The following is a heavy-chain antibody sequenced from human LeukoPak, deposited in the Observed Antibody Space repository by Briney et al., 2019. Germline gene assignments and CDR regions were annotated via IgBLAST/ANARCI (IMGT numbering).Heavy chain of an antibody. CDR1: GFTFSSYA. CDR3: VRNGDYYRLDY. Sequence: GGSLRLSCAASGFTFSSYAMSWVRQAPGKGLEWVSAISGSGGSTYYADSVKGRFTISRDNSKNTLYLQMNSLRAEDTAVFYCVRNGDYYRLDYWGQGTLVTVSS. J-gene: IGHJ4*02. CDR2: ISGSGGST. V-gene: IGHV3-23*01. D-gene: IGHD3-22*01.